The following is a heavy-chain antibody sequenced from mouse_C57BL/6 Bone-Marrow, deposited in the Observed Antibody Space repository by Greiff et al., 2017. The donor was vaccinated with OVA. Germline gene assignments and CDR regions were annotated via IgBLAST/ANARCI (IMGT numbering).Heavy chain of an antibody. J-gene: IGHJ1*03. CDR1: YFAFMASA. D-gene: IGHD2-14*01. V-gene: IGHV1-49*01. CDR3: ARAGTSWYFDV. CDR2: ITRDSDAT. Sequence: QVQLQQSGADLVRPGSSVTLSCKDSYFAFMASAMHWVSQRPGQGLEWMGAITRDSDATEYSENFKGKATLTANTASITAYMQLSSLTSEDSAVYYCARAGTSWYFDVWGTGTTVTVSS.